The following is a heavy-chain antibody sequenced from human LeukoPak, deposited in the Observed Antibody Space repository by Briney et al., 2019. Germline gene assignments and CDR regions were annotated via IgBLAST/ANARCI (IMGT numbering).Heavy chain of an antibody. Sequence: GGSLRLSCAASGFSISNHWMTWVRQAPGKWLEWVANIKQDGSEKYYVDSAKGRFTISRDNGKKSLYLQMNSLRVEDTAVYYCARGRGNSSSWYWDYWGQGTLVTVSS. CDR1: GFSISNHW. J-gene: IGHJ4*02. CDR3: ARGRGNSSSWYWDY. V-gene: IGHV3-7*01. CDR2: IKQDGSEK. D-gene: IGHD6-13*01.